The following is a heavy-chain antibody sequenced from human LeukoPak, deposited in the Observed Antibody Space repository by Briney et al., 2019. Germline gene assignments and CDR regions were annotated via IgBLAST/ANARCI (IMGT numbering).Heavy chain of an antibody. CDR1: SGSTSYYY. CDR2: THYSGST. V-gene: IGHV4-59*01. Sequence: PSETLSLTCTVSSGSTSYYYWSWIRQPPGKGLEWIGSTHYSGSTKYNSSLNSRVTMSVGTSKNQFSLRLTSVTAADTAVYFCASRSGRAYYGMDVWGQGTTVIVSS. J-gene: IGHJ6*02. D-gene: IGHD3-10*01. CDR3: ASRSGRAYYGMDV.